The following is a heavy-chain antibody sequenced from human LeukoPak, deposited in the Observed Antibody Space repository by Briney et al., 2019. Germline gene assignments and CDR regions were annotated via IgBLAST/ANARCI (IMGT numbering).Heavy chain of an antibody. CDR3: ARDLPMGYYISSGYYEYFLDY. D-gene: IGHD3-22*01. CDR1: GFTFSSYG. CDR2: ISYDGRDE. J-gene: IGHJ4*02. V-gene: IGHV3-30*03. Sequence: GGSLRLSCAASGFTFSSYGMHWVRQAPGKGLEWVAVISYDGRDEYYADSVKGRSTISRDNAKNSLFLQMNSLRAEDTAVYYCARDLPMGYYISSGYYEYFLDYWGQGTLVTVSS.